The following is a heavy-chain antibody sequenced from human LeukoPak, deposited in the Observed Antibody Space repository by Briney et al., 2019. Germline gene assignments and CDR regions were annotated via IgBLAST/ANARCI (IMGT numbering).Heavy chain of an antibody. CDR1: GYRFTNYW. D-gene: IGHD4-23*01. J-gene: IGHJ3*02. Sequence: GESLKISCQGSGYRFTNYWIGWVRQMPGKGLEFMGIIYPGDFDTKYSPSFRGQVTLSVDKSISTAYLHWSSLKASDTAMYFCARSRWLGLRREAFDIWGQGTMVTVS. CDR2: IYPGDFDT. CDR3: ARSRWLGLRREAFDI. V-gene: IGHV5-51*01.